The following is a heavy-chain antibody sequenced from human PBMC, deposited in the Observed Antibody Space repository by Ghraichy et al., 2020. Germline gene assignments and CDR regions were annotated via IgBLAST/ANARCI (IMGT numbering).Heavy chain of an antibody. D-gene: IGHD6-19*01. V-gene: IGHV3-23*01. CDR3: ARDGGVAVAGLVEDNYHYGMGV. Sequence: GGSLRLSCAASGLTFSSYAMTWVRQTPGKGLEWVSAISGSGGSTFYADSVKGRFTISRDNSKNTLYLQMTSLRAEDTAVYYCARDGGVAVAGLVEDNYHYGMGVWGQGTTVTVSS. J-gene: IGHJ6*02. CDR2: ISGSGGST. CDR1: GLTFSSYA.